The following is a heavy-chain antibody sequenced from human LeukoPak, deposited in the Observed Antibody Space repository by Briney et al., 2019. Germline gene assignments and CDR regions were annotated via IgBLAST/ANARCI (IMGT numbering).Heavy chain of an antibody. J-gene: IGHJ4*02. Sequence: SVKVSCKASGYTFTSYGISWVRQAPGQGLEWMGGIIPIFGTANYAQKFQGRVTIAADESTSTAYMELSSLRSEDTAVYYCARGMVRGVTTFDYWGQGTLVTVSS. CDR3: ARGMVRGVTTFDY. D-gene: IGHD3-10*01. CDR1: GYTFTSYG. CDR2: IIPIFGTA. V-gene: IGHV1-69*13.